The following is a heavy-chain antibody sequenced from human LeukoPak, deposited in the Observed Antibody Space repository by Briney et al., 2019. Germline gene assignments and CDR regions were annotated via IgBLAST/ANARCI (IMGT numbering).Heavy chain of an antibody. D-gene: IGHD6-13*01. J-gene: IGHJ4*02. CDR3: AKLAAKNIAAAGKD. Sequence: PGGSLRLSCAASGFTFSSYAMSWVRQAPGKGLAWHSAISVGGGSTYYADSLKGRFTISRDNSKNTLYLQMNSLRAEDTAVYYCAKLAAKNIAAAGKDWGQGTLVTVSS. CDR1: GFTFSSYA. V-gene: IGHV3-23*01. CDR2: ISVGGGST.